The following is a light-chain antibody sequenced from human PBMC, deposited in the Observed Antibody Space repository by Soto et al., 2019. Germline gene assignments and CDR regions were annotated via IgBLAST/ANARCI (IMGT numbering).Light chain of an antibody. CDR3: QQYNSWPPELT. J-gene: IGKJ4*01. Sequence: EIVMTQSPATLSVSPRERATLSCRASQSVSSNLARYQQKPGQAPRLLIYGASTRATGIPARFSGSGSGTELPLAIRGLQSEDLAVYYCQQYNSWPPELTFGGGTKGEIE. V-gene: IGKV3-15*01. CDR2: GAS. CDR1: QSVSSN.